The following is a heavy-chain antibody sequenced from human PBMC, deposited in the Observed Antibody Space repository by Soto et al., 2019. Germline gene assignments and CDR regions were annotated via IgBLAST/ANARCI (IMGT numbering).Heavy chain of an antibody. D-gene: IGHD2-2*02. CDR1: GGTFSSYA. CDR2: IIPIFGTA. CDR3: ARPDIVVVPAAIRSYGMDV. Sequence: QVQLVQSGAEVKKPGSSVKVSCKASGGTFSSYAISWVRQAPGQGLEWMGGIIPIFGTANYAQKFQGRVTITADKSTSTAYMELSSLRSEDTAVYYCARPDIVVVPAAIRSYGMDVWGQGTTVTVSS. V-gene: IGHV1-69*06. J-gene: IGHJ6*02.